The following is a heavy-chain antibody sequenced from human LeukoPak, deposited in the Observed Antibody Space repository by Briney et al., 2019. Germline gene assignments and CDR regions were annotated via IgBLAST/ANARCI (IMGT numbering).Heavy chain of an antibody. J-gene: IGHJ4*02. V-gene: IGHV4-59*01. Sequence: PSETLSLTCTVSGGSISGYYWSWIRQPPGKGLEYIGYIYYSGSTNYSPSLKSRVTISVDTSNHQFSLKLSPVTAADTAVYYCARLDTIFGVAKGFDYWGQGTLVTVSS. CDR1: GGSISGYY. CDR3: ARLDTIFGVAKGFDY. D-gene: IGHD3-3*01. CDR2: IYYSGST.